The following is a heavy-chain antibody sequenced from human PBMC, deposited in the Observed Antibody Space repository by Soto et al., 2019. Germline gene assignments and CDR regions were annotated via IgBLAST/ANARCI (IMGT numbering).Heavy chain of an antibody. J-gene: IGHJ2*01. V-gene: IGHV3-23*01. Sequence: SLRLSCAASGFTFSSYAMSWVRQAPGKGLEWVSVISGSGGSTYYADAVKGRFTISRDNSKNTLYLQMNSLRAEDTAVYYCAKRTVGWYFDLWGRGTLVTVSS. CDR3: AKRTVGWYFDL. D-gene: IGHD4-17*01. CDR1: GFTFSSYA. CDR2: ISGSGGST.